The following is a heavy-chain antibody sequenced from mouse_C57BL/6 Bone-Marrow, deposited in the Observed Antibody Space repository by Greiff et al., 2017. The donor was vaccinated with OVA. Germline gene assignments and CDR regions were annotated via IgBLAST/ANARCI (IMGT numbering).Heavy chain of an antibody. D-gene: IGHD1-1*01. J-gene: IGHJ1*03. CDR3: ARGITTVVADWYFDV. CDR2: IDPNSGGT. V-gene: IGHV1-72*01. Sequence: QVQLQQPGAELVKPGASVKLSCKASGYTFTSYWVHWVKQRPGRGLEWIGRIDPNSGGTKYNEKFKSKATLTVDKPSSTAYMQLSSLTSEDSAVYYCARGITTVVADWYFDVWGTGTTVTVSS. CDR1: GYTFTSYW.